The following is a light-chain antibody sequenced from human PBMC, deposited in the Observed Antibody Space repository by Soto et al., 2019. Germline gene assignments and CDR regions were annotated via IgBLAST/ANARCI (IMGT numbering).Light chain of an antibody. J-gene: IGLJ1*01. Sequence: VLTQPPSVSGAPGQRVTISCTGSSSNIGADYDVHWYQQIPGTAPKFLIYGNNNRPSGVPDRFSGSKSGTSASLAITGLQAEDEADYYCQSYDSSLSGSVFGAGTKVTVL. CDR3: QSYDSSLSGSV. CDR2: GNN. V-gene: IGLV1-40*01. CDR1: SSNIGADYD.